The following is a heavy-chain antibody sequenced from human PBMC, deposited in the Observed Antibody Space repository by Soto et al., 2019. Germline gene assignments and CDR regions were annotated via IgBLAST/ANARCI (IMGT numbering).Heavy chain of an antibody. Sequence: QVQLVQSGAEVKNPGASVKVSCKTSGYTFINYDINWVRQAPGKGLEWMGLMNPKSGKTGYAQKFQGRVSMTRDTTTCTAYMELNSLRAEDTYTYYCSGTPGDYWGQGTLVTVSS. J-gene: IGHJ4*02. CDR3: SGTPGDY. V-gene: IGHV1-8*01. CDR2: MNPKSGKT. CDR1: GYTFINYD. D-gene: IGHD2-15*01.